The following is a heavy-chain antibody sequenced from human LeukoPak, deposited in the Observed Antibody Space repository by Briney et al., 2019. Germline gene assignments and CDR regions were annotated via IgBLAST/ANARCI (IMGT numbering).Heavy chain of an antibody. Sequence: SETLSLTCAVYGGSFSGYYWSWIRQPPGKGLEWIGEINHNGSTNYNPSLKSRVTISVDTSKNQFSLKLSSVTAADTAVYYCARALRQPGYFQHWGQGTLVTVSS. CDR3: ARALRQPGYFQH. D-gene: IGHD1-14*01. J-gene: IGHJ1*01. CDR2: INHNGST. CDR1: GGSFSGYY. V-gene: IGHV4-34*01.